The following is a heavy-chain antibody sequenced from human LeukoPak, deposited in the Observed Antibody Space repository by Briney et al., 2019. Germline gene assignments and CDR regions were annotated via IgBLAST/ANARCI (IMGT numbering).Heavy chain of an antibody. CDR3: ARYYFGSGKFDC. J-gene: IGHJ4*02. D-gene: IGHD3-10*01. CDR2: INPNSGGT. CDR1: GYTFTDYY. Sequence: ASVKVSCKASGYTFTDYYMHWVRQAPGHGLEWMGRINPNSGGTKYAQKFQGRVTMTRDTSISTTYMDLSRLRSDDTAVYYCARYYFGSGKFDCWGQGTLVTVSS. V-gene: IGHV1-2*06.